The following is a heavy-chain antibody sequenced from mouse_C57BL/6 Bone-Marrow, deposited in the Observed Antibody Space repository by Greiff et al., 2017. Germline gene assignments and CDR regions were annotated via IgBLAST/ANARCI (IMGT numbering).Heavy chain of an antibody. CDR2: IHPNSGST. CDR3: ERVPNWDGICDY. J-gene: IGHJ2*01. Sequence: QVQLKQPGAELVKPGASVKLSCKASGYTFTSYWMHWVKQRPGQGLEWIGMIHPNSGSTNYNEKFKSKATLTVDKSSSTAYMQLGSLTSEGSAVYYCERVPNWDGICDYWGKGTTLTVSS. V-gene: IGHV1-64*01. CDR1: GYTFTSYW. D-gene: IGHD4-1*02.